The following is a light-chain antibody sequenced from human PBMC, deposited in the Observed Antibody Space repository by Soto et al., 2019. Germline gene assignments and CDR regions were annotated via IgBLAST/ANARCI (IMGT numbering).Light chain of an antibody. Sequence: EIVVTQSPGTLSLSPGERATLSCRASESVSTSYLAWYQQKPGQAPRLLIYGAYGSATGIPDGFIVSSSWTAITLAIKRLEPEALAVYYCQHYGTSALFGPGSKVYIK. CDR2: GAY. CDR1: ESVSTSY. V-gene: IGKV3-20*01. J-gene: IGKJ3*01. CDR3: QHYGTSAL.